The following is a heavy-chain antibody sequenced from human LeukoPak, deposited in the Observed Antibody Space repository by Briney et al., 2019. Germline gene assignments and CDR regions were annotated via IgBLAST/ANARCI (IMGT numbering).Heavy chain of an antibody. J-gene: IGHJ3*02. V-gene: IGHV4-59*01. CDR3: ARERGDFRFVDI. CDR1: GGSISSYY. D-gene: IGHD3-16*01. Sequence: PSETLSLTCTVSGGSISSYYWSWIRQPPGKGLEWIGYIDYSGSTNYNPSLKSRVTISVDTSKNQFSLKLSPVTAADTAVYYCARERGDFRFVDIWGQGKMVTVSS. CDR2: IDYSGST.